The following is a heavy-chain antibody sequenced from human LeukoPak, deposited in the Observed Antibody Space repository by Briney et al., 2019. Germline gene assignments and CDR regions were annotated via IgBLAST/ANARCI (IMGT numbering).Heavy chain of an antibody. D-gene: IGHD3-3*01. V-gene: IGHV3-9*01. CDR3: AKSSMIGTIFGA. J-gene: IGHJ5*02. CDR1: GFTFDNYA. CDR2: ISWNSGSI. Sequence: GRSLRLSCAASGFTFDNYAMHWVRQAPGKGLEWVSGISWNSGSIGCADSVKGRFTISRDNAKNSLYLQMNSLRAEDTALYYCAKSSMIGTIFGAWGQGTLVTVSS.